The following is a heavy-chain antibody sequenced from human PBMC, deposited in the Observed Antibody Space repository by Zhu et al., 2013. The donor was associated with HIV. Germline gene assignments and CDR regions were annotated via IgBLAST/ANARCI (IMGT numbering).Heavy chain of an antibody. V-gene: IGHV1-69*01. CDR1: GGTFSSYA. CDR3: ASIAPKGYCSSTSCYINWFDP. D-gene: IGHD2-2*01. Sequence: QVQLVQSGAEVKKPGSSVKVSCKASGGTFSSYAISWVRQAPGQGLEWMGGIIPIFGTANYAQKFQGRVTITADESTSTAYMELSSLRSEDTAVYYCASIAPKGYCSSTSCYINWFDPWGQGTLVTVSS. CDR2: IIPIFGTA. J-gene: IGHJ5*02.